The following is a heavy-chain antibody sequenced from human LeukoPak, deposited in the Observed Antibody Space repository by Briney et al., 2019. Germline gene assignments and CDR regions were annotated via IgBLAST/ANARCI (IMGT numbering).Heavy chain of an antibody. V-gene: IGHV1-18*01. Sequence: ASVKVSCKASAYTFTSYGIRWVRQAPGQGLEWMGWISAYNGNTNYAQKLQGRVTMTTDTSTSTAYMELRSLRSDDTAVYYCARPYYYDSSGYSDYSDYWGQGTLVTVSS. J-gene: IGHJ4*02. CDR2: ISAYNGNT. CDR3: ARPYYYDSSGYSDYSDY. CDR1: AYTFTSYG. D-gene: IGHD3-22*01.